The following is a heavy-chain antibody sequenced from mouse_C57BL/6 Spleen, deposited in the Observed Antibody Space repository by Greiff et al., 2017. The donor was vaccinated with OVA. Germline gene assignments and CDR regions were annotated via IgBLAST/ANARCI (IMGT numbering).Heavy chain of an antibody. Sequence: VQLQQSGPGLVKPSQSLSLTCSVTGYSITSGYYWNWIRQFPGNKLEWMGYISYDGSNNYNPSLKNRISITRDTSKNQFFLKLNSVTTEDTATYYCAREGSIPHFDYWGQGTTLTVSS. CDR3: AREGSIPHFDY. CDR2: ISYDGSN. V-gene: IGHV3-6*01. CDR1: GYSITSGYY. J-gene: IGHJ2*01.